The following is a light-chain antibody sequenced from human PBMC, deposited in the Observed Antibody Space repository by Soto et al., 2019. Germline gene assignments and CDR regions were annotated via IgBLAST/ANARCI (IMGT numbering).Light chain of an antibody. CDR2: GAS. J-gene: IGKJ4*01. Sequence: EIVMTQSPATLSVSPGERATLSCRASQSVSSNLAWYQQKPGQAPRLLIYGASTRATGIPARFSGSGSGTEFTLTISSLQSEDFAVYYCPQYNSWPPSITFGGGTKVEIK. CDR1: QSVSSN. V-gene: IGKV3-15*01. CDR3: PQYNSWPPSIT.